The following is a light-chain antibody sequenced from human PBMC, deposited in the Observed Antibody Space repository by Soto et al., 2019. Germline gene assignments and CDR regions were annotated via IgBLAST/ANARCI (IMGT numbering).Light chain of an antibody. CDR2: EAS. J-gene: IGKJ4*01. CDR3: QDGSDWSPLT. Sequence: EVVLTQSPATLPLSPGERATLSCRASQGVGTSLAWYQQKPGQAPKLLIYEASNRATGIPARFSGSGSRTDFTLTISSLEPEDSAVYYCQDGSDWSPLTFGGGTKVEIK. V-gene: IGKV3D-11*01. CDR1: QGVGTS.